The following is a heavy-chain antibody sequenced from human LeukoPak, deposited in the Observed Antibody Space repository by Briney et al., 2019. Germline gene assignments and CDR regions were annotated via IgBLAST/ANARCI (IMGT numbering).Heavy chain of an antibody. V-gene: IGHV4-30-2*01. D-gene: IGHD5-24*01. Sequence: PSQTLSLTCTVSGGSISSGGYYWSWIRQPPGKGLEWIGEINHSGSTNYNPSLKSRVTISVDTSKNQFSLKLSSVTAADTAVYYCGGRDGYSLDYWGQGTLVTVSS. CDR2: INHSGST. CDR3: GGRDGYSLDY. CDR1: GGSISSGGYY. J-gene: IGHJ4*02.